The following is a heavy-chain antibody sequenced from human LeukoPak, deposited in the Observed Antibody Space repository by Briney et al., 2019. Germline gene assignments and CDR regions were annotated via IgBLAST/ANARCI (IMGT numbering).Heavy chain of an antibody. CDR1: GGSFIGFH. Sequence: SETLSLTCAVYGGSFIGFHWNWIRQPPGKGLEWIGVINHSGSTNYNPSLTSRVTISVDTSKNQFSLKLSSVTAADTAVYYCARGPDDAFDIWGQGTMVTVSS. V-gene: IGHV4-34*01. CDR3: ARGPDDAFDI. CDR2: INHSGST. J-gene: IGHJ3*02.